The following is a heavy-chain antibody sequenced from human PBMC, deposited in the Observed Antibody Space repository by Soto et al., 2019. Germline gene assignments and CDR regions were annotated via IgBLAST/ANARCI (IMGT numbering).Heavy chain of an antibody. CDR2: IYYSGST. J-gene: IGHJ4*02. V-gene: IGHV4-34*01. D-gene: IGHD1-26*01. CDR1: GGSFSGYY. CDR3: ATVGDSGSYYGY. Sequence: PSETLSLTCAVYGGSFSGYYWSWIRQPPGKGLEWIGSIYYSGSTYYNPSLKSRVTISVDTSKNQFSLKLSSVTAADTAVYYCATVGDSGSYYGYWGQGTLVTVSS.